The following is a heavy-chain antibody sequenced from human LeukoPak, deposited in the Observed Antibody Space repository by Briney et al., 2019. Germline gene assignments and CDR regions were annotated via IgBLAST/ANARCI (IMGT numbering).Heavy chain of an antibody. V-gene: IGHV4-39*01. J-gene: IGHJ6*03. D-gene: IGHD6-13*01. CDR3: ARRKAYSSSWGPSRYYYYMDV. Sequence: PSETLSLTCTVSGVSISSSNSYWGWIRQPPGKGLEWIGSIYYTGNTYYNASLKSRVTISIDTSKNQFSLKLSSVTAADTAVYYCARRKAYSSSWGPSRYYYYMDVWGKGTTVTISS. CDR2: IYYTGNT. CDR1: GVSISSSNSY.